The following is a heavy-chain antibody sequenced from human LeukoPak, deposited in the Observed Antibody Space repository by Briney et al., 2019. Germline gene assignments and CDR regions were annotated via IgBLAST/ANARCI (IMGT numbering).Heavy chain of an antibody. CDR2: IYTSGST. Sequence: SETLSLTCTVSGGSISSYYWTWIRQPAGKGLEWIGRIYTSGSTNYNPSLKSRVTISLDTPKNQFSLKLDSVTAADTAVYYCARDGPSVYFDYWGQGALVTVSS. J-gene: IGHJ4*02. V-gene: IGHV4-4*07. CDR1: GGSISSYY. CDR3: ARDGPSVYFDY.